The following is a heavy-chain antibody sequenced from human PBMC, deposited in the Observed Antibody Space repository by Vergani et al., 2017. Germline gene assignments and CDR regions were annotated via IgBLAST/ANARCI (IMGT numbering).Heavy chain of an antibody. CDR2: ISARYPST. D-gene: IGHD3-9*01. Sequence: EVQLLQSGGGVIQPGGSVRLSCAASGFTFSACPMTWVRQAPGKGLEWVSAISARYPSTYYADSVKGRFTISRDNSKNMLYLQMNSLRAEDTAVYYCARLSXDITPYLQGGYDCWGQGTLVSVSS. CDR3: ARLSXDITPYLQGGYDC. V-gene: IGHV3-23*01. CDR1: GFTFSACP. J-gene: IGHJ4*02.